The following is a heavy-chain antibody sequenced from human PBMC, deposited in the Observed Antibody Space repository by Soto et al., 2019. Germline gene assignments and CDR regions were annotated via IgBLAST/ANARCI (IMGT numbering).Heavy chain of an antibody. CDR1: VDSISSYD. D-gene: IGHD6-19*01. CDR2: VYSGGDT. J-gene: IGHJ4*02. Sequence: SETLSLTCSVSVDSISSYDWSWIRQRAGEGLEWIGRVYSGGDTNYNPSLKSRVTLSLDTSKNQFSLKMSSVTAADTAVYYCAREYTKLVDGPTALYFDFWGQVTLVTVSS. V-gene: IGHV4-4*07. CDR3: AREYTKLVDGPTALYFDF.